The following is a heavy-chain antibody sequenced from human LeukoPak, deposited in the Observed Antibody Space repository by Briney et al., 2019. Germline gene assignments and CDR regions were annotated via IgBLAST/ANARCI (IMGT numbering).Heavy chain of an antibody. CDR1: GYTFSNYG. D-gene: IGHD7-27*01. CDR3: ARDITGDPPPYYFDY. J-gene: IGHJ4*02. V-gene: IGHV3-33*01. CDR2: MWFDGSHK. Sequence: GGSLRLSCAASGYTFSNYGLHWVRQAPGKGLEWLAVMWFDGSHKYYADSVKGRFTISRDNSKSMLYLQMNSLRAEDTAVYYCARDITGDPPPYYFDYWGQGSLVTVSS.